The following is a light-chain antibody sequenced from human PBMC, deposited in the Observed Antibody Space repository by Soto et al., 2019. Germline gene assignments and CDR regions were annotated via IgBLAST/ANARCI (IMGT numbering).Light chain of an antibody. J-gene: IGKJ2*03. V-gene: IGKV1-39*01. CDR1: QNVNRN. CDR2: FAS. CDR3: QQSLITRYS. Sequence: DTQMTQSPSSLSASVGDRVTITCRASQNVNRNLHWYQQTPGKAPKLLISFASTLQRGVPSRFSGSGSGTDFTLTITTLQPEDVATYYCQQSLITRYSFVQGTRLEIK.